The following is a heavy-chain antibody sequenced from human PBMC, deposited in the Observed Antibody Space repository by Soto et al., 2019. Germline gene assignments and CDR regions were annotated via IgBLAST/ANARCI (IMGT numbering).Heavy chain of an antibody. CDR1: GYTFTSYD. Sequence: ASVKVSCKASGYTFTSYDINWVRQATGQGLEWMGWMNPNSGNTGYAQKFQGRVTMTRNTSISTAYMELSSLRSEDTAVYYCATALKGYYYMDVWGKGTTVTVSS. J-gene: IGHJ6*03. V-gene: IGHV1-8*01. D-gene: IGHD3-16*02. CDR2: MNPNSGNT. CDR3: ATALKGYYYMDV.